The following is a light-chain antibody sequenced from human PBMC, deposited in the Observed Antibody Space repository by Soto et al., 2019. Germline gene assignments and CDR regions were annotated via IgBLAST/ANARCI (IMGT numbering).Light chain of an antibody. CDR2: DDT. V-gene: IGLV3-21*02. J-gene: IGLJ1*01. CDR3: QVWDSSSDHCV. Sequence: SYELTQPPSVSVAPGQTARTTCGGNNLGSKSVHWYQQKSGQAPVLVVYDDTDRPSGIPERFSGSKSGSTATLTISRVEAGDEADYYCQVWDSSSDHCVFGTGTKVTVL. CDR1: NLGSKS.